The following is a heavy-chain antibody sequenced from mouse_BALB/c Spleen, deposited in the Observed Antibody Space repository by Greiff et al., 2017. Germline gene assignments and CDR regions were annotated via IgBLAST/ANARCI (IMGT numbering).Heavy chain of an antibody. Sequence: DVKLVESGGGLVQPGGSRKLSCAASGFTFSDYGMAWVRQAPGKGPEWVAFISNLAYSIYYADTVTGRFTISRENAKNTLYLEMSSLRSEDTAMYYCARERYYGSSFAMDYWGQGTSVTVSS. D-gene: IGHD1-1*01. CDR2: ISNLAYSI. V-gene: IGHV5-15*02. J-gene: IGHJ4*01. CDR3: ARERYYGSSFAMDY. CDR1: GFTFSDYG.